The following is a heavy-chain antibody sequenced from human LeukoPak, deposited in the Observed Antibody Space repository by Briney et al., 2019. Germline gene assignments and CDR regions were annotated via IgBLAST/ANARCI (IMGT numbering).Heavy chain of an antibody. J-gene: IGHJ6*02. CDR2: ISGDGGST. Sequence: GVTVRLSCAASGFSFSNYGMHWVRQAPGKGLEWVSLISGDGGSTNYADSVKGRFTISRDNNKNSLYLQMNSLRNEDSALYYCAKERGSSSENYYYGMDVWGQGTTVTVS. CDR3: AKERGSSSENYYYGMDV. V-gene: IGHV3-43*02. D-gene: IGHD6-6*01. CDR1: GFSFSNYG.